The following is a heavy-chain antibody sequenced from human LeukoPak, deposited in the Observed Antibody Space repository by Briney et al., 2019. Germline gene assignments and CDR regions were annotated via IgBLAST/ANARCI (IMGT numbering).Heavy chain of an antibody. CDR2: IRSKAYGGAT. V-gene: IGHV3-49*02. Sequence: LEWVGFIRSKAYGGATEYAASVKGRFTISRDDSRSIAYLQMNSLKTEDTAVYYCTREDFDPWGQGTLVTVSS. CDR3: TREDFDP. J-gene: IGHJ5*02.